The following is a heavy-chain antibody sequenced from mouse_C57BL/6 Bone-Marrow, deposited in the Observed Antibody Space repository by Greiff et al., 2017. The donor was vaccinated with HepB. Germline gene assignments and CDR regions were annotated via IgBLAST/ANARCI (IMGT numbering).Heavy chain of an antibody. CDR1: GYAFRSSW. CDR2: IYPGDGDT. J-gene: IGHJ1*03. CDR3: ARGGYFDG. V-gene: IGHV1-82*01. Sequence: VQLPHSGPELVKPGASVKISCKASGYAFRSSWLNWVKQRPGKGLEWIGRIYPGDGDTNYNGKFKGKATLTADKSSSTAYMQLSSLTSEDSAVYFCARGGYFDGWGTGTTGTVSS.